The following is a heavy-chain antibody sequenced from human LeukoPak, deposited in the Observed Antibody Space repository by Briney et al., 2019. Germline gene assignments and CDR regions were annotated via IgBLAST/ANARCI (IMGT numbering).Heavy chain of an antibody. CDR1: GGTFSSYA. CDR3: AKERAGKGYYDSSGYTTFDY. J-gene: IGHJ4*02. Sequence: AVKVSCNAAGGTFSSYAISWVRQAPGQGLEWMGRMIPILGIANYAQKFQGRVTITADKSTSTPYMELSSLRSDDTAVYSCAKERAGKGYYDSSGYTTFDYWGQGTLVTVSS. CDR2: MIPILGIA. V-gene: IGHV1-69*04. D-gene: IGHD3-22*01.